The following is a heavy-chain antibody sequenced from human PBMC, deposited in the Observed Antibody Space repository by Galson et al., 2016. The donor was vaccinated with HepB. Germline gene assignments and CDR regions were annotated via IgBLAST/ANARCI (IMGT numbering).Heavy chain of an antibody. Sequence: SETLSLTCTVSGGSINSGDYYWTWIRHRPGKGLEWIGYIYYSGTTNYNPSLKRRVTLSIDRSQNQLSLQLTSVTAADTAVYFCARDRLYYHTSSGLWGTDTRVHSYGVDVWGQGTTVTVSS. J-gene: IGHJ6*02. CDR1: GGSINSGDYY. D-gene: IGHD3-22*01. CDR3: ARDRLYYHTSSGLWGTDTRVHSYGVDV. CDR2: IYYSGTT. V-gene: IGHV4-61*08.